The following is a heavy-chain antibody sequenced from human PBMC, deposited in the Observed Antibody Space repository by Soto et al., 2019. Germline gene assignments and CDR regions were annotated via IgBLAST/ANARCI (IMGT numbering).Heavy chain of an antibody. CDR1: GFTFRSYW. J-gene: IGHJ4*02. CDR3: ARDGVEAGLYLDN. V-gene: IGHV3-7*01. CDR2: INQDGSEK. D-gene: IGHD6-19*01. Sequence: EVQLVESGGGLVQPGGSLRLSCAASGFTFRSYWMSWVCQAPGKGLEWVANINQDGSEKYYVDSVKGRFTISRDNAKNSLYLQVNSLRAEDTAVYYCARDGVEAGLYLDNWGQGTLVTVSS.